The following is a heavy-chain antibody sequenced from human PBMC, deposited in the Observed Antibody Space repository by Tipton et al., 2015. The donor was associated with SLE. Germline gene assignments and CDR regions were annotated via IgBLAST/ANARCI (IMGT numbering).Heavy chain of an antibody. CDR2: IKQDGNEK. Sequence: GSLRLSCEVSGFTFEYSWMNWVRQAPGKGLEWVANIKQDGNEKYYVDSVKGRFTISRDNAKKSVYLQMNNLRVEDTAVYYCSSSWGYPGYWGQGTLVTVSS. D-gene: IGHD7-27*01. CDR3: SSSWGYPGY. CDR1: GFTFEYSW. J-gene: IGHJ4*02. V-gene: IGHV3-7*01.